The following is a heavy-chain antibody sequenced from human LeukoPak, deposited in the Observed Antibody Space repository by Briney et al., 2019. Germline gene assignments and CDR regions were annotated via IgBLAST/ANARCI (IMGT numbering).Heavy chain of an antibody. CDR3: ARLSSSSSSLY. CDR2: IYYSGST. D-gene: IGHD6-6*01. J-gene: IGHJ4*02. CDR1: GGSISSSSYY. Sequence: SETLSLTCTVSGGSISSSSYYWGWIRQPPGKGLEWIGSIYYSGSTYYNPSLKSRVTISVDTSKNQFSLKLSSVTAADTAVYYCARLSSSSSSLYWGQGTLVTVSS. V-gene: IGHV4-39*01.